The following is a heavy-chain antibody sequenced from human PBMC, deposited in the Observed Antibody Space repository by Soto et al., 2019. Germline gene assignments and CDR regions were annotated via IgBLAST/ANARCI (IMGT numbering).Heavy chain of an antibody. J-gene: IGHJ5*02. Sequence: QVQLVQSGAEVKKPGASVKVSCKASGYTFTSYGISWVRQAPGQGLEWMGWISAYNGNTNYAQKLQGRVTMTTDTSTSTAYRELRSLRSDDTAVYYCARDGRAAADRGANWFDPWGQGTLVTVSS. CDR2: ISAYNGNT. CDR1: GYTFTSYG. CDR3: ARDGRAAADRGANWFDP. D-gene: IGHD6-13*01. V-gene: IGHV1-18*04.